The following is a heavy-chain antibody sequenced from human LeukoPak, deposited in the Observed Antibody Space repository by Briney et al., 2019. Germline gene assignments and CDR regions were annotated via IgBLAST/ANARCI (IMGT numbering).Heavy chain of an antibody. D-gene: IGHD3-22*01. CDR3: ARDNYDSSGYHDY. CDR1: GXTVSSNY. J-gene: IGHJ4*02. Sequence: GGSLRLSCAASGXTVSSNYMNWVRQAPGKGLEWVSIIYSDGSTSYADSVKGRFTISRDNSKNTLFLQMNSLRAEDTAVHYCARDNYDSSGYHDYWGQGTLVTVSS. CDR2: IYSDGST. V-gene: IGHV3-66*01.